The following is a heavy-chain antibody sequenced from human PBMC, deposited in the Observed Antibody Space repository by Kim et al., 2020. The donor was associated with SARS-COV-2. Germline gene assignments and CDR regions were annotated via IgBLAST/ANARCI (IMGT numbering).Heavy chain of an antibody. D-gene: IGHD3-22*01. V-gene: IGHV3-23*03. CDR1: GFTFSSYA. CDR2: IYSGGSST. J-gene: IGHJ4*02. CDR3: AKLYYDSSGYLNY. Sequence: GGSLRLSCAASGFTFSSYAMSWVRQAPGKGLEWVSVIYSGGSSTYYADSVKGRFTISRDNSKNTLYLQMNSLRAEDTAVYYCAKLYYDSSGYLNYWGQGTLVTVSS.